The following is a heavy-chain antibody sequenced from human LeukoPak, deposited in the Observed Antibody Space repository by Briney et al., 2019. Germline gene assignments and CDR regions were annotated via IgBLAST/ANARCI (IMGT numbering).Heavy chain of an antibody. J-gene: IGHJ4*02. CDR1: GYTFTSYY. CDR2: INPSGGST. CDR3: ATSTGSGYCSSTSCQRSHFDY. D-gene: IGHD2-2*01. Sequence: ASVKVSCKASGYTFTSYYMHWVRQAPGQGLEWMGIINPSGGSTSYAQKFQGRVTMTRDTSTSTVYMELSSLRSEDTAVYYCATSTGSGYCSSTSCQRSHFDYWGQGTLVTVSS. V-gene: IGHV1-46*01.